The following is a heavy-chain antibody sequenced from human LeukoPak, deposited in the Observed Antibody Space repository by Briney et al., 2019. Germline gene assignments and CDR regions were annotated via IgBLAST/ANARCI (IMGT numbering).Heavy chain of an antibody. CDR3: ARDWAWGGFDH. V-gene: IGHV3-74*01. CDR2: IRTDGGTK. J-gene: IGHJ4*02. D-gene: IGHD3-16*01. Sequence: GGSLRLSCEGSGFSFSSYWMHWVRQATGKGLAWVSRIRTDGGTKYYADSVKGRFTVSRDNARNTLYLQMDSLRVDDTAVYYCARDWAWGGFDHWGQGTLVTVSS. CDR1: GFSFSSYW.